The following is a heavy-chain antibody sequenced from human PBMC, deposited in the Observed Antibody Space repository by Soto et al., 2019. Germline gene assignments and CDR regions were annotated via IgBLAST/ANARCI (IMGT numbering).Heavy chain of an antibody. D-gene: IGHD6-19*01. V-gene: IGHV4-39*01. CDR3: ARQSSGWYAYLYL. CDR1: GGSISSSSYY. J-gene: IGHJ4*02. Sequence: NPSETLSLTCTVSGGSISSSSYYWGWIRQPPGKGLEWIGSIYYSGSTYYNPSLKSRVTISVDTSKNQFSLKLSSVTAADTAVYYCARQSSGWYAYLYLWGQGTLVTVSS. CDR2: IYYSGST.